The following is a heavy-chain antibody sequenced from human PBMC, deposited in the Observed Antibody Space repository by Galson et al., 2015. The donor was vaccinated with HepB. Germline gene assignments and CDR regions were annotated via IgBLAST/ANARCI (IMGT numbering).Heavy chain of an antibody. J-gene: IGHJ6*02. Sequence: SLRLSCAASVFTFSRYAMSWVRQAPGKGLEWVSIISASGGYTYYADSVKGRFTISRDNSKNTLYLQMNSLRADDTAVYYCAKAYQGDFWSGYRDYFYYYGMDVWGRGTLVTVSS. CDR2: ISASGGYT. CDR3: AKAYQGDFWSGYRDYFYYYGMDV. CDR1: VFTFSRYA. V-gene: IGHV3-23*01. D-gene: IGHD3-3*01.